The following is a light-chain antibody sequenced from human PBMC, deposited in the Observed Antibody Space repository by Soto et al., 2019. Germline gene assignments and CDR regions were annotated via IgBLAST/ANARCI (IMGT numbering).Light chain of an antibody. J-gene: IGLJ1*01. Sequence: QSALTQPASVSGSPGQSITISFTGTDSDIGGYNYVSWYQHHPGKAPKLMIYEVTNRPSGVSNRFSGSKSGNTASLTISGLQAEDEADYYCSSYTVSRKTVFGTGTKLTVL. CDR3: SSYTVSRKTV. CDR2: EVT. V-gene: IGLV2-14*01. CDR1: DSDIGGYNY.